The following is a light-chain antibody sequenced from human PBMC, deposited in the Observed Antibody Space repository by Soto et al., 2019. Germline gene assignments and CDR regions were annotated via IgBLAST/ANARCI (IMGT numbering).Light chain of an antibody. Sequence: QSALTQPPSVSGAPGQRVTISCTGSSSNIGARYDVHWYQQLPETAPKLLIFGDSNRPSGVPDRFSGSKSGTSASLVITGLQADDEAHHYCQSNDTGLSGSDVFGTGTKVTVL. J-gene: IGLJ1*01. CDR2: GDS. CDR1: SSNIGARYD. CDR3: QSNDTGLSGSDV. V-gene: IGLV1-40*01.